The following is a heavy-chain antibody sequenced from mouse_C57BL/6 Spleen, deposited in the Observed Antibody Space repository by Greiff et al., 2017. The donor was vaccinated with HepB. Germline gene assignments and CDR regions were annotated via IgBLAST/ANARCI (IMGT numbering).Heavy chain of an antibody. V-gene: IGHV5-6*01. D-gene: IGHD2-5*01. CDR3: ARHQYYSNSYYFDY. J-gene: IGHJ2*01. CDR1: GFTFSSYG. CDR2: ISSGGSYT. Sequence: EVKLMESGGDLVKPGGSLKLSCAASGFTFSSYGMSWVRQTPDKRLEWVATISSGGSYTYYPDSVKGRFTISRDNAKNTLYLQMSSLKSEDTAMYYCARHQYYSNSYYFDYWGQGTTLTVSS.